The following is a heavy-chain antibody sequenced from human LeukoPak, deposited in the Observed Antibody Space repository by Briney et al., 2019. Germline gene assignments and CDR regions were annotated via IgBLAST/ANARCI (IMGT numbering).Heavy chain of an antibody. V-gene: IGHV1-46*01. CDR3: ARGALDSSGYSPWDY. Sequence: ASVKVSCKASGYTFTSFYLHWVRQAPGQGVQWMGIINPSGGSTNYAQKFQGRVTVTRDTSTSTLYMELSSLRSEDTAVYYCARGALDSSGYSPWDYWGQGTLVTVSS. CDR1: GYTFTSFY. D-gene: IGHD3-22*01. J-gene: IGHJ4*02. CDR2: INPSGGST.